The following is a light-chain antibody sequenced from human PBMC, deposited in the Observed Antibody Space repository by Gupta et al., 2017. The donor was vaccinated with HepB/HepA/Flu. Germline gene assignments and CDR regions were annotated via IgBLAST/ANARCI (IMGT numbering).Light chain of an antibody. CDR2: DAS. Sequence: EIVLTQSHATLSLSPGERATLSCGASQTISNDYLAWYQQKPGLAPRLLIYDASRRATGIPARFSGSGSGTDFTLIINRLEPEDFAVYYCQQYGRSPQTFGQGTKVEIK. CDR1: QTISNDY. V-gene: IGKV3D-20*01. CDR3: QQYGRSPQT. J-gene: IGKJ1*01.